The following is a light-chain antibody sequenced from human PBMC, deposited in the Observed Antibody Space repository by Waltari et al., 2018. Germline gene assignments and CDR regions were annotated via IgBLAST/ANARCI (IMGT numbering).Light chain of an antibody. Sequence: IVVTQSPANLSVSPGERVTLSCRASQNVGTSLAWYQQKPGQTPRLLIFGAYSRASGVPARFSGSGSGTDFTLAISSLQSEDFAVYYCQQYEDWPRHSFGGGTKVQIE. CDR2: GAY. J-gene: IGKJ4*01. V-gene: IGKV3-15*01. CDR1: QNVGTS. CDR3: QQYEDWPRHS.